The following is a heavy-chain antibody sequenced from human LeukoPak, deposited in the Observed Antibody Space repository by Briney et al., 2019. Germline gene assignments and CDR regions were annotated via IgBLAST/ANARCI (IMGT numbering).Heavy chain of an antibody. J-gene: IGHJ3*02. D-gene: IGHD3-10*01. V-gene: IGHV5-51*01. CDR3: ASLDYSGSGSNAFDI. CDR1: GYSFTNYW. Sequence: GESLKISCKGSGYSFTNYWIGWVRQMPGKGVEWMGILYPPDSNTRYSPSFQGQVTISADKSISTAYLQWSSLKASDTAMYYCASLDYSGSGSNAFDIWGQGTMVTVSS. CDR2: LYPPDSNT.